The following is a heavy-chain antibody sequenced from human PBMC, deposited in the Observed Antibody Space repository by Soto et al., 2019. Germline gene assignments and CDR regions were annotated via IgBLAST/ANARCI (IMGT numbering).Heavy chain of an antibody. J-gene: IGHJ4*02. CDR1: GFTFSSYS. Sequence: GGSLRLSCAASGFTFSSYSMNWVRQAPGKGLEWVPSISSSSSYIYYADSVKGRFTISRDNAKNSLYLQMNSLRAEDTAVYYCARDFQLEFTVYWGQGTLVTVSS. V-gene: IGHV3-21*01. CDR2: ISSSSSYI. D-gene: IGHD6-6*01. CDR3: ARDFQLEFTVY.